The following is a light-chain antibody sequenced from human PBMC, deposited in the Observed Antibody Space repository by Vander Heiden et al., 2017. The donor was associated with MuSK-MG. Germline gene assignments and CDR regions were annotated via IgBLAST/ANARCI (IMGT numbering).Light chain of an antibody. J-gene: IGKJ1*01. CDR3: HQYSSLPKT. V-gene: IGKV3-20*01. CDR2: GTS. CDR1: PRVSRSC. Sequence: EIVLTPSPGTLSLSPGARVALSRRASPRVSRSCVAWYQQKPGKAPRLRIYGTSSRATDIPDRFSGSGSGTDFTLTISRLEPEDFALYYCHQYSSLPKTFGQGTKVEIK.